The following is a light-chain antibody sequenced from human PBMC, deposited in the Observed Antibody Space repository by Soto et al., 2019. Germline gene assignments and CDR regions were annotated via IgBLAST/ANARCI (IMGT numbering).Light chain of an antibody. CDR1: QSISKW. V-gene: IGKV1-5*01. Sequence: DILMTQSPSILSASVGDTVTITCRASQSISKWVAWYQQRAGKAPTALIFDASNSEKGVPSRFSGSGSGTEFTLIISGLQPVDFATYYCHQYDSYPYTFGQGTKLEI. CDR2: DAS. J-gene: IGKJ2*01. CDR3: HQYDSYPYT.